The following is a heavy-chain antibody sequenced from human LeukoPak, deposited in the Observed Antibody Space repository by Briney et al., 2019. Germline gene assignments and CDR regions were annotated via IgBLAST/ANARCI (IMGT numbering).Heavy chain of an antibody. J-gene: IGHJ4*02. CDR2: ISSSGSTI. V-gene: IGHV3-48*04. CDR1: GFTFSSYS. Sequence: PGGSLRLSCAASGFTFSSYSMNWVRQAPGKGLEWVSYISSSGSTIYYADSVKGRFTISRDNAKNSLYLQMNSLRAEDTAVYYCARVKYNWNYGAFDYWGQGTLVTVSS. CDR3: ARVKYNWNYGAFDY. D-gene: IGHD1-7*01.